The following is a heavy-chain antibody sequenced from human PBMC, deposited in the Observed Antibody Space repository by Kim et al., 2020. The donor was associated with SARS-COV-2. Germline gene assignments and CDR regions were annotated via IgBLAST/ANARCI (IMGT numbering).Heavy chain of an antibody. V-gene: IGHV1-8*01. D-gene: IGHD6-19*01. J-gene: IGHJ4*02. CDR3: ARGDYSCGWYGY. Sequence: GYAQKCQGRVTMTRNTSISTAYMGLSSLRSEDTAVYYCARGDYSCGWYGYWGQGTLVTVSS.